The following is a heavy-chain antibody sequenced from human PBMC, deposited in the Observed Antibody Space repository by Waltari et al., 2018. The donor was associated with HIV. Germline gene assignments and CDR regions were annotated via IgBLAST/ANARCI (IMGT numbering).Heavy chain of an antibody. CDR3: AREWWQLPSGGYFFDY. J-gene: IGHJ4*02. CDR1: RFPFTAYY. CDR2: INPKSGVT. Sequence: QVQLVQSGAEVKKPGASVKVSCTASRFPFTAYYVPWVRPTPGQGLEWRGWINPKSGVTHLAQKLQGRINMTRETAIKTADLELSRLQSDDTAVYYCAREWWQLPSGGYFFDYWGQGTLVTVSS. D-gene: IGHD2-15*01. V-gene: IGHV1-2*02.